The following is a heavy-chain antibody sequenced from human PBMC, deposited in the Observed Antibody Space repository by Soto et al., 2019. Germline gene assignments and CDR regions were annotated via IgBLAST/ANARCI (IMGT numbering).Heavy chain of an antibody. CDR1: GFTFSNFD. Sequence: EVQLLESGGGLVQPGGSLRLSCAASGFTFSNFDMSWVRQAPGKGLEWVSGISTSGGTTYYADSVKGRFTSSRDNSKNTLYLQMTSLRAEDTAVYYCATGTAALAHWGQGTLVTVSS. CDR3: ATGTAALAH. V-gene: IGHV3-23*01. D-gene: IGHD6-13*01. J-gene: IGHJ1*01. CDR2: ISTSGGTT.